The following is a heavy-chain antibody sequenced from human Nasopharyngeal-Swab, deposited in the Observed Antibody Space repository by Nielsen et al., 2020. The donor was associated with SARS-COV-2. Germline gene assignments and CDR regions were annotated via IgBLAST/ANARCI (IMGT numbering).Heavy chain of an antibody. CDR1: GFTFSNFA. D-gene: IGHD5-12*01. V-gene: IGHV3-23*01. CDR2: ISGDSDST. Sequence: GESLKISCAASGFTFSNFAMSWVRRAPGKGLEWVSVISGDSDSTYYTDSVRGRFTISRDNSKNTLNLQMNNLRAEDTAIYYCAKDRDSGDDSEEYYHYYGMDVWGQGAPVTVSS. J-gene: IGHJ6*02. CDR3: AKDRDSGDDSEEYYHYYGMDV.